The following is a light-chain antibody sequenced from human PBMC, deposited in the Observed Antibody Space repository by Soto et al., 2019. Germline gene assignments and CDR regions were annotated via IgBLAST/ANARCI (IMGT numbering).Light chain of an antibody. CDR3: QHYYSTPPT. V-gene: IGKV4-1*01. CDR2: WAS. Sequence: DIVMTQSPDSLAVSLGERATINCKSSQSVLYSSNNKNYLAWYQQKPGQPPKLLIYWASTRESGVPDRFSGSGSGTDFTLTISSLQAEDVAVYYCQHYYSTPPTFGQGTKLETK. J-gene: IGKJ2*01. CDR1: QSVLYSSNNKNY.